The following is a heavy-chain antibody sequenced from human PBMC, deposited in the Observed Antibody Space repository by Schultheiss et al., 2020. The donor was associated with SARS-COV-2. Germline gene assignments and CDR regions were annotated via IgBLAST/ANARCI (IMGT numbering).Heavy chain of an antibody. CDR3: TGPLDY. V-gene: IGHV3-13*01. CDR1: GFTFSSYD. J-gene: IGHJ4*02. Sequence: GGSLRLSCAASGFTFSSYDMHWVRQATGKGLEWVSGIGTAGDTYYPASVKGRFTISRENAKNSLYLQMNSLKTEDTAVYYCTGPLDYWGQGTLVTVSS. D-gene: IGHD1-14*01. CDR2: IGTAGDT.